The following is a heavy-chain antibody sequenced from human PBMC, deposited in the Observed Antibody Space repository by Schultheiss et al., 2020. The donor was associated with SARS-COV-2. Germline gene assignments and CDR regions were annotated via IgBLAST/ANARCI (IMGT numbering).Heavy chain of an antibody. CDR3: ARSLSYYYDSSGYSPFDY. CDR1: GYSFTSYW. Sequence: GESLKISCKGSGYSFTSYWIGWVRQKPGKGLEWMGIIYPGDSDTRYSPSFQGQVTISADKSISTAYLQWSSLKASDTAMYYCARSLSYYYDSSGYSPFDYWGQGTLVTVSS. J-gene: IGHJ4*02. V-gene: IGHV5-51*01. CDR2: IYPGDSDT. D-gene: IGHD3-22*01.